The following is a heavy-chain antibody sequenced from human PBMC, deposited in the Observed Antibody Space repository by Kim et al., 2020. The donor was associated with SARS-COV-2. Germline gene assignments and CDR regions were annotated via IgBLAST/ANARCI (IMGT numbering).Heavy chain of an antibody. D-gene: IGHD6-19*01. Sequence: ASVKVSCKASGYTFTSYAMNWVRQAPGQGLEWMGWINTNTGNPTYAQGFTGRFVFSLDTSVSTAYLQISSLKAEDTAVYYCARPGVEQWLGNDAFDIWGQRTMVTVSS. V-gene: IGHV7-4-1*02. CDR3: ARPGVEQWLGNDAFDI. CDR1: GYTFTSYA. CDR2: INTNTGNP. J-gene: IGHJ3*02.